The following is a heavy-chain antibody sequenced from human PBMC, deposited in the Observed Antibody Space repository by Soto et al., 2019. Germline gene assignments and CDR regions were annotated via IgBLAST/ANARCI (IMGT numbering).Heavy chain of an antibody. CDR1: GFTLSSYF. J-gene: IGHJ4*02. CDR2: ISNSGGST. CDR3: AKDLEKWLVQLGGLDS. D-gene: IGHD6-19*01. Sequence: EVQLLESGGGLVQPGGSLRLSCVASGFTLSSYFMTWVRQAPGKGLEWVSAISNSGGSTYYADSVKGRFTISRDNSKHTLYFQMNSLRAEDTAVYFCAKDLEKWLVQLGGLDSWGQGTLVTVSS. V-gene: IGHV3-23*01.